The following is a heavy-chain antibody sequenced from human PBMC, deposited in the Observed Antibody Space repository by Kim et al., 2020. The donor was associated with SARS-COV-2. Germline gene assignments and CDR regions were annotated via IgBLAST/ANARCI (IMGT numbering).Heavy chain of an antibody. J-gene: IGHJ4*02. Sequence: SVKGRFTISRDNSKNTLYLQMNSLRAEDTAVYYCARDPVVVPAAMGVFDYWGQGTLVTVSS. V-gene: IGHV3-30*07. CDR3: ARDPVVVPAAMGVFDY. D-gene: IGHD2-2*01.